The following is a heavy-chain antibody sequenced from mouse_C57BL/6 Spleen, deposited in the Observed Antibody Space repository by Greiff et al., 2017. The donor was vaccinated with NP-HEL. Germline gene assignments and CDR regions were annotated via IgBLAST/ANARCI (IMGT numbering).Heavy chain of an antibody. Sequence: EVMLVESGGGLVKPGGSLKLSCAASGFTFSSYAMSWVRQTPEKRLEWVATISDGGSYTYYPDNVKGRFTISRDNAKNNLYLQMSHLKSEDTAMYYCARGGGYDYDGVTSFAYWGQGTLVTVSA. D-gene: IGHD2-4*01. CDR3: ARGGGYDYDGVTSFAY. V-gene: IGHV5-4*03. CDR1: GFTFSSYA. CDR2: ISDGGSYT. J-gene: IGHJ3*01.